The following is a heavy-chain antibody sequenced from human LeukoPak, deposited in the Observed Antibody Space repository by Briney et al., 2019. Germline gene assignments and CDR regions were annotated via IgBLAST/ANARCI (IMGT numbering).Heavy chain of an antibody. CDR3: ARDDTQMVRGVMGF. J-gene: IGHJ4*02. V-gene: IGHV3-21*01. Sequence: GGSLRLSGAASGLTFSTYSMDWVGQAPGKGLEWVSSISSSSSYIYYADSVKGRFTISRDNAKNSLYLQMNSLRVEDTAVYYCARDDTQMVRGVMGFWGQGTLVTVSS. D-gene: IGHD3-10*01. CDR2: ISSSSSYI. CDR1: GLTFSTYS.